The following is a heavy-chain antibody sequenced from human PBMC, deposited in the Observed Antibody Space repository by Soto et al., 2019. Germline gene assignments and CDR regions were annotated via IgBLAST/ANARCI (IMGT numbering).Heavy chain of an antibody. CDR1: GYTFSNYG. Sequence: QVQLVQSGGEVKRPGASAKVSCKTSGYTFSNYGITWVRQAPGQPLEWLGWISLYSDGTNYAQKFQGRVSMTTDTSTTTAYMGLRSLRSDDTAVYYCARVVPGAEAWFGPWGQGTLVTVSS. CDR2: ISLYSDGT. V-gene: IGHV1-18*01. CDR3: ARVVPGAEAWFGP. D-gene: IGHD2-2*01. J-gene: IGHJ5*02.